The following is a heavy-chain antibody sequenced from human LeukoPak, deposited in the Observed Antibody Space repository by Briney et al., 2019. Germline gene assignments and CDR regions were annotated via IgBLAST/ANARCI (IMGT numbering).Heavy chain of an antibody. CDR2: IKSNIDGGTT. D-gene: IGHD3-10*01. CDR1: GFTFSNAW. V-gene: IGHV3-15*01. J-gene: IGHJ6*04. CDR3: SSYKGDV. Sequence: PGGSLRLSCAASGFTFSNAWMSWVRQAPGKGPEWVGRIKSNIDGGTTDYAAPVKGRFTISRDDSKNTLYLQMNSLKTEDTAVYYCSSYKGDVWGNGTTVTVSS.